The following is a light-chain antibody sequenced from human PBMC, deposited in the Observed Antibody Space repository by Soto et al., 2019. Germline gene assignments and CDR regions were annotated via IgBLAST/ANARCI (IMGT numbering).Light chain of an antibody. CDR1: QSVNSSY. V-gene: IGKV3-20*01. CDR3: QQYGSSPLT. CDR2: GAS. Sequence: EIVLTQSPGTLSLSPGERATLSCRASQSVNSSYLAWYQQKPGQAPRLLIYGASSRATGIPDRFSGSGSGTDFTLTISRLEPEDFAVYYCQQYGSSPLTFGPGTKVDI. J-gene: IGKJ3*01.